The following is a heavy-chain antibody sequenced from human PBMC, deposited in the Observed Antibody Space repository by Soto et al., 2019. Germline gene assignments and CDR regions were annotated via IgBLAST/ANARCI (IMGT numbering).Heavy chain of an antibody. CDR1: GFTSGRHW. D-gene: IGHD6-6*01. J-gene: IGHJ4*02. Sequence: EEQLVESGGGLVQPGGSLRLSCAAFGFTSGRHWMSWVRQAPGMGLEWLANIKQDGSETYYVASVRGRFTISRDNAKNSVYLQMNSLGVEDTAVYYCAKRSSIAARPGYFDYWGQGTLVTVSS. CDR2: IKQDGSET. CDR3: AKRSSIAARPGYFDY. V-gene: IGHV3-7*03.